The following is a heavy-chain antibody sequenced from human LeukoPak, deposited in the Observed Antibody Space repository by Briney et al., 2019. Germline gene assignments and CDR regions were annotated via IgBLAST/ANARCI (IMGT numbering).Heavy chain of an antibody. D-gene: IGHD3-9*01. CDR3: ARGRQLLRHFDWLPSSAFDI. J-gene: IGHJ3*02. CDR1: GYAFSNFD. V-gene: IGHV1-8*01. Sequence: ASVKVSCKTSGYAFSNFDINWVRQATGQGLEWMGWMNPNSGHIGYAQNFQGRVTMTRNTSINTAYMELSSLRFEDTAVYYCARGRQLLRHFDWLPSSAFDIWGQGTVVTVSS. CDR2: MNPNSGHI.